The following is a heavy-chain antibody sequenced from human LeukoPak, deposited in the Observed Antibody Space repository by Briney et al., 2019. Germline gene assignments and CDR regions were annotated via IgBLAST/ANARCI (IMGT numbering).Heavy chain of an antibody. CDR2: IYHSGST. Sequence: SETLSLTCAVSGGSISSSNWWSWVRQPPGKGLEWIGEIYHSGSTNYNPSLKSRVTISVDTSKNQFSLKLNSVTAADTAVYYCARTTEEYYGSGKFRKYYSYYYYMDVWGKGTTVTVSS. V-gene: IGHV4-4*02. D-gene: IGHD3-10*01. CDR1: GGSISSSNW. J-gene: IGHJ6*03. CDR3: ARTTEEYYGSGKFRKYYSYYYYMDV.